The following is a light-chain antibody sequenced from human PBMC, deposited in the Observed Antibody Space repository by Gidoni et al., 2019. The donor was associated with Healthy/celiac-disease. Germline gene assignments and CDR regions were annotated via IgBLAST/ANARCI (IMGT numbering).Light chain of an antibody. CDR2: LGS. V-gene: IGKV2-28*01. Sequence: DIVMTQSPLSLPVTPGEQASISCRSSQSLLHSNGYNYLDLYLQKPGQSPQLLIYLGSNRASGVPDRFSVSGSGTDFTLKISRVEAEDVGVYYCMQALQTPWTFGQGTKVEIK. J-gene: IGKJ1*01. CDR3: MQALQTPWT. CDR1: QSLLHSNGYNY.